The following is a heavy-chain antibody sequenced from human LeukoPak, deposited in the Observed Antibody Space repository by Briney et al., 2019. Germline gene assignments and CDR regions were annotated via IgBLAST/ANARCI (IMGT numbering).Heavy chain of an antibody. CDR3: ATDLFRLAASGSVY. J-gene: IGHJ4*02. V-gene: IGHV1-46*01. CDR1: GHIFSDYY. CDR2: INPSGGGT. D-gene: IGHD6-13*01. Sequence: ASVKVSCKASGHIFSDYYFHWVRQAPGQGVEWMGTINPSGGGTRSAQRFQGRIIMTRDTSTSTVYMELSSLGSEDTAVYYCATDLFRLAASGSVYWGQGTLVIVSS.